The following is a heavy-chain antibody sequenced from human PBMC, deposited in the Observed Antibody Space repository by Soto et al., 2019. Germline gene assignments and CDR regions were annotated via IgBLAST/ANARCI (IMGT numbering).Heavy chain of an antibody. CDR3: VKDLGRYFRSGYMDL. J-gene: IGHJ6*03. V-gene: IGHV3-21*02. CDR1: GFAFNTYS. Sequence: EVQLVESGGGLVKPGGSLRLSCTASGFAFNTYSMNWVRQAPGKGLEWVSSINEDSTYIYYADSLRGRITISRDNAKESLLLKMNSLRPADTAVYYCVKDLGRYFRSGYMDLWGDGATVTVSS. CDR2: INEDSTYI. D-gene: IGHD3-9*01.